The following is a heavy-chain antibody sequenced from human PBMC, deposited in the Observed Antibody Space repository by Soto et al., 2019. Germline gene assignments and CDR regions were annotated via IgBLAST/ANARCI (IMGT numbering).Heavy chain of an antibody. V-gene: IGHV3-74*01. J-gene: IGHJ4*01. D-gene: IGHD1-7*01. CDR1: GFTFSSYW. CDR3: ARDNWNSY. Sequence: VGSLRLSCAASGFTFSSYWMHWVRQAPGKGLMWVSRIHNDGSTTRYADSVKGRFTISRDNAKNTLYLQMSSLRVEDTAVYYCARDNWNSYWGQGILVTVSS. CDR2: IHNDGSTT.